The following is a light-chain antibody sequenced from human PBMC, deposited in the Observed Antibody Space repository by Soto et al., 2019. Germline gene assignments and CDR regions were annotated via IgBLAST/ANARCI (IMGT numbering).Light chain of an antibody. CDR1: SSNIGINT. J-gene: IGLJ1*01. V-gene: IGLV1-44*01. CDR3: AAWDDSLNGFYV. Sequence: QSVLTQPPSASGTPGQRVTISCSGSSSNIGINTVNWYQQLPGTAPKLLIYSNNQRPSGVPDRFSGSKSGTSASLAISGLQSEDEADYYCAAWDDSLNGFYVFGTGTKVTVL. CDR2: SNN.